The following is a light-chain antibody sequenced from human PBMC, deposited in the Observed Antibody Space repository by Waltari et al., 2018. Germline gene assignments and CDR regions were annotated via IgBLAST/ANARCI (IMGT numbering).Light chain of an antibody. Sequence: DIVMTQSPLSLPVTPGEPASISCRSSQSLLHSNGYNYLDWYLQKPGQSPQLLIYLGSNRASGVPDRFSGSGSGTDFTLKISRVEAEDVGVYYCHQCATSPLTFGGGSKVEIK. CDR2: LGS. J-gene: IGKJ4*01. V-gene: IGKV2-28*01. CDR1: QSLLHSNGYNY. CDR3: HQCATSPLT.